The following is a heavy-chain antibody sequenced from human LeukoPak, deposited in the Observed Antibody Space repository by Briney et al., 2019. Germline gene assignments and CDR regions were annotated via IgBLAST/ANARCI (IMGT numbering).Heavy chain of an antibody. CDR2: VYSSGSI. CDR3: GAGITNAWEVLAY. J-gene: IGHJ4*02. CDR1: GFTVSSKF. Sequence: GGSLRLSCAASGFTVSSKFMNWVRQAPGKGLEWVSVVYSSGSIYYADSVEGRFTVSRDNSKNTLYLQMNSLRDEDTAMYYCGAGITNAWEVLAYWGQGTMVTVSS. D-gene: IGHD3-10*01. V-gene: IGHV3-66*01.